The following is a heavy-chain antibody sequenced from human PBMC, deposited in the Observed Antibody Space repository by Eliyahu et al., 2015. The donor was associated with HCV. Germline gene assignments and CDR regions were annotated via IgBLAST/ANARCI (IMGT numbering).Heavy chain of an antibody. J-gene: IGHJ4*02. CDR3: AKGAGTYCFDY. Sequence: EVQLLESGGGLVQPGGSLRLSCVASGFSFSSYVMSWVRQAPGKGLEWVSAISGGGGDTNNTDSVQGRFTISRDNSKNTLYLQMNSLRAEDTAIYYCAKGAGTYCFDYWGQGILVTVSS. V-gene: IGHV3-23*01. CDR1: GFSFSSYV. D-gene: IGHD6-13*01. CDR2: ISGGGGDT.